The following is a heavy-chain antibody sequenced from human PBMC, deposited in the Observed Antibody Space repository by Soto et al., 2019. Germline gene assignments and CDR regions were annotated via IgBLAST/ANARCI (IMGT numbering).Heavy chain of an antibody. CDR3: ARDSIRLEMAKTQGAFDI. CDR1: GGSISSGGYY. J-gene: IGHJ3*02. V-gene: IGHV4-31*03. Sequence: QVQLQESGPGLVKPSQTLSLTCTVSGGSISSGGYYWSWIRQHPGKGLEWIGYIYYSGSTYYNPSLKSRVTISVATSKNQFSLKLSSVTAADTAVYYCARDSIRLEMAKTQGAFDIWGQGTMVTVSS. D-gene: IGHD1-20*01. CDR2: IYYSGST.